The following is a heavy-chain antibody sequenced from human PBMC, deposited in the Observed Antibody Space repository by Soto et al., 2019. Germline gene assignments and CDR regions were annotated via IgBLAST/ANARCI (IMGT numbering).Heavy chain of an antibody. CDR3: ARDLVVVPAAHYYYGMDV. J-gene: IGHJ6*02. Sequence: SETLSLTCAVYGGSFSGYYWSWIRQPPGKGLEWIGEINHSGSTNYNPSLKSRVTISVDTSKNQFSLKLSSVTAADTAVYYCARDLVVVPAAHYYYGMDVWGQGTTVTVSS. CDR1: GGSFSGYY. V-gene: IGHV4-34*09. CDR2: INHSGST. D-gene: IGHD2-2*01.